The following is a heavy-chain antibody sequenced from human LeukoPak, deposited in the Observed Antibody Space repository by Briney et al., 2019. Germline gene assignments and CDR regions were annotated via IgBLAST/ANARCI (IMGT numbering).Heavy chain of an antibody. CDR3: ARNGRLDYYYYYMDV. J-gene: IGHJ6*03. CDR1: GYTFTSYD. Sequence: ASVKVSCKASGYTFTSYDINRVRQATGQGLEWMGWMNPNSGNTGYAQKFQGRVTMTRNTSISTAYMELSSLRSEDTAVYYCARNGRLDYYYYYMDVWGKGTTVTVSS. CDR2: MNPNSGNT. V-gene: IGHV1-8*01. D-gene: IGHD2-8*01.